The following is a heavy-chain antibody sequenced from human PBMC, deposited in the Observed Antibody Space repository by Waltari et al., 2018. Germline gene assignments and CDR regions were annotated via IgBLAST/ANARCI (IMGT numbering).Heavy chain of an antibody. CDR1: GGSISSGGYS. CDR2: IYHSGST. CDR3: ARTVGVKRGRGYFDL. J-gene: IGHJ2*01. Sequence: QLQLQESGSGLVKPSQTLSLTCAVSGGSISSGGYSWSWIRQPPGKGLEWIGYIYHSGSTYYNPSLKSRVTISVDRSKNQFSLKLSSVTAADTAVYYCARTVGVKRGRGYFDLWGRGTLVTVSS. V-gene: IGHV4-30-2*01. D-gene: IGHD1-26*01.